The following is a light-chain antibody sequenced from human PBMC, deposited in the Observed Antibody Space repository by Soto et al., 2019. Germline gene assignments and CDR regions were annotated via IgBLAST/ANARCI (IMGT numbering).Light chain of an antibody. CDR2: GAF. J-gene: IGKJ4*01. V-gene: IGKV1-13*02. CDR3: QQYYSYPLT. CDR1: RGVRSD. Sequence: AIQMTQSPSSLSASVGDTVTISCRASRGVRSDVAWYQQRPGSVPKVLIYGAFNLYTGVPSRFSGSGSGTDFTLTISCLQSEDFATYYCQQYYSYPLTFGGGTKVDIK.